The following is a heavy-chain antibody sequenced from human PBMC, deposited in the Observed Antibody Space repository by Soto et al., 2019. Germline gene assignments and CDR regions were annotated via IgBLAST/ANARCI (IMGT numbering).Heavy chain of an antibody. J-gene: IGHJ6*02. D-gene: IGHD3-10*01. CDR3: ARLWFGDSDYYYGMDV. CDR2: IIPIFGIA. V-gene: IGHV1-69*13. Sequence: SVKVSCKASGVTFSSYAISWVRQAPGQGLEWMGGIIPIFGIANYAQKFQGRVTITADESTSTAYMELSSLRSEDTAVYYCARLWFGDSDYYYGMDVWGQGTTVTVSS. CDR1: GVTFSSYA.